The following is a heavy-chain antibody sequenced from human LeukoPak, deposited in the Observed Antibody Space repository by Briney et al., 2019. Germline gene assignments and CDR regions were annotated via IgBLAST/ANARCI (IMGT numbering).Heavy chain of an antibody. Sequence: ASVKVSCKASGYIFIRYYIHWVRRAPGQGFEWMGIINPSGATTSYAQKFKDRVTMTRDMSTSTIYMELSSLTSENTAVYYCARSRGVSLASDAFDLWGQGTLVTVSS. CDR2: INPSGATT. D-gene: IGHD2-21*01. V-gene: IGHV1-46*01. J-gene: IGHJ3*01. CDR1: GYIFIRYY. CDR3: ARSRGVSLASDAFDL.